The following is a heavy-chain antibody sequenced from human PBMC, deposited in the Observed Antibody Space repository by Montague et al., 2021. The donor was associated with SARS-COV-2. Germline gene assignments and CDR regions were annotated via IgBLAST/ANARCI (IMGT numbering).Heavy chain of an antibody. D-gene: IGHD3-3*01. V-gene: IGHV4-39*01. CDR2: IYYSGTT. Sequence: SETLSLTCTVSGASISGGSYYWGWIRQSPGKGLEWIASIYYSGTTYYNPSVESRVTQSVDRSNNQFSLRLRSVTAADTAVYSCVGLRVVIGGHYPLHVDDWGQGTLVTVSP. CDR1: GASISGGSYY. J-gene: IGHJ4*02. CDR3: VGLRVVIGGHYPLHVDD.